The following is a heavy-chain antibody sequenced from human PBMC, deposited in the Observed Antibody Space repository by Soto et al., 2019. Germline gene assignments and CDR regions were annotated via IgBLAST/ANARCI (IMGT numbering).Heavy chain of an antibody. CDR1: GGSISSGGYY. CDR3: ARYRYYDFWSGYYRYNWFDP. V-gene: IGHV4-31*03. J-gene: IGHJ5*02. Sequence: SETLSLTCTVSGGSISSGGYYWSWIRQHPGKGLEWIGYIYYSGGTYYNPSLKSRVTISVDTSKNEFSLKLSSVTAAETAVYYCARYRYYDFWSGYYRYNWFDPWGQGTLVTVSS. CDR2: IYYSGGT. D-gene: IGHD3-3*01.